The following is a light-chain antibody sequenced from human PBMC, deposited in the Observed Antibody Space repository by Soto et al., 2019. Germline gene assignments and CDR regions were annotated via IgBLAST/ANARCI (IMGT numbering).Light chain of an antibody. Sequence: QSVLTQPASVFGSPGQSITISCTGTSTDVGDYDYVSWYQQHPGKVPKLMIYDVSNRPSGVSNRFSGSKSGNTASLTISGLQADDEADYYCCSFTGSDTLVFGGGTKLTVL. V-gene: IGLV2-14*03. CDR3: CSFTGSDTLV. J-gene: IGLJ2*01. CDR1: STDVGDYDY. CDR2: DVS.